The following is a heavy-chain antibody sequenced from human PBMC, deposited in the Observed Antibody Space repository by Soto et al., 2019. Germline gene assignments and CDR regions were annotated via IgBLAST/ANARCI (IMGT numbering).Heavy chain of an antibody. Sequence: ASVKVSCKASGDTFSSYAISWVRQAPGQGLEWMGWIIPISGTANYAQKFQGRVTITADKSTSTAYRELSSLRAEDTAVYYCARGVSYYYAFDIWGQGTVVTVSS. CDR2: IIPISGTA. J-gene: IGHJ3*02. V-gene: IGHV1-69*06. CDR3: ARGVSYYYAFDI. CDR1: GDTFSSYA. D-gene: IGHD3-10*01.